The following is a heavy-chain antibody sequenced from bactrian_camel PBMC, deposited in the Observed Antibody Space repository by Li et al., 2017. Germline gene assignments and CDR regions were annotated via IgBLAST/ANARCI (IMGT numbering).Heavy chain of an antibody. Sequence: VQLVESGGGLVQPGGSLRLSCAASGFTFSSYDMSWVRQDAVKGIEWISDINSAGGSTYYADSVKGRFTISRDNAKNMVYLQLNSLKTEDMAMYYCANTVAGSPYYWGQGTQVTVS. CDR1: GFTFSSYD. CDR3: ANTVAGSPYY. V-gene: IGHV3S40*01. CDR2: INSAGGST. J-gene: IGHJ4*01. D-gene: IGHD6*01.